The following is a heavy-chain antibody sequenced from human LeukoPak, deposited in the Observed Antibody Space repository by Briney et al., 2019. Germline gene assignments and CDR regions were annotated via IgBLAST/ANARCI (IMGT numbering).Heavy chain of an antibody. J-gene: IGHJ6*03. CDR3: ARHGSITMVRGRLRYFYMDV. Sequence: GGSLRLSCAASGLTVSSNCMSWVRQAPGKGLEWVSVIYSGDNTFYADSVKGRFTISRDNSKNTLYLQMNSLRAEDTAVYYCARHGSITMVRGRLRYFYMDVWGKGTTVTISS. CDR2: IYSGDNT. V-gene: IGHV3-53*01. D-gene: IGHD3-10*01. CDR1: GLTVSSNC.